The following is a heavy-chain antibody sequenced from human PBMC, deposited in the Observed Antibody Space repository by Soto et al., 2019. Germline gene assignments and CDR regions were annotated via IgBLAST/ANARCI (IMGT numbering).Heavy chain of an antibody. Sequence: SVKVSCKASGGTFSSYAISWVRQAPGQGLEWMGGIIPIFGTANYAQKFQGRVTITADESTSTAYMELSSLRSEDTAVYYCARSPPPREVASTDYYYGMDVWGQGTTVTVSS. CDR2: IIPIFGTA. CDR1: GGTFSSYA. V-gene: IGHV1-69*13. D-gene: IGHD6-19*01. J-gene: IGHJ6*02. CDR3: ARSPPPREVASTDYYYGMDV.